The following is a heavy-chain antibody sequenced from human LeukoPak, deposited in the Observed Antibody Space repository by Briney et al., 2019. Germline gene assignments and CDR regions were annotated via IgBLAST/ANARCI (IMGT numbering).Heavy chain of an antibody. D-gene: IGHD1/OR15-1a*01. CDR1: EYTFSVYH. CDR3: ARVHTGNTAYDAFDI. J-gene: IGHJ3*02. Sequence: ASVKVSCKASEYTFSVYHIHWVRLAPGQGLEWMAWINPNSGDTNYAQKFQGRVTMTRDTSISTVYMEVSSLRFDDTAVYYCARVHTGNTAYDAFDIWGQGTMVTVSS. CDR2: INPNSGDT. V-gene: IGHV1-2*02.